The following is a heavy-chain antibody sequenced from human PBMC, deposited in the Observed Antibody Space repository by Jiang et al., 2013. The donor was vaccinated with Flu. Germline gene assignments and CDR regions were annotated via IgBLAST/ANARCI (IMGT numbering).Heavy chain of an antibody. Sequence: TLSLTCTVSGGSISSSSYYWGWIRQPPGKGLEWIGSIYYSGSTYYNPSLKSRVTISVDTSKNQFSLKLSSVTATDTAVYYCARQPVDFWSGYGRATGFDPWGQGTLVTVSS. CDR3: ARQPVDFWSGYGRATGFDP. CDR2: IYYSGST. D-gene: IGHD3-3*01. V-gene: IGHV4-39*01. CDR1: GGSISSSSYY. J-gene: IGHJ5*02.